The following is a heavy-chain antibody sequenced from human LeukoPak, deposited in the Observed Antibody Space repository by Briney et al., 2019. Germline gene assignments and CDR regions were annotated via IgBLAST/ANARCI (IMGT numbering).Heavy chain of an antibody. V-gene: IGHV4-59*01. CDR1: GGSIGSYY. Sequence: PSETLSPTCTVSGGSIGSYYWSWIRRPPGKGLEWIGHISYSGSTNYNPSLKSRVTLSVDTSKNQFSLKLSSVTAADTAVYYCARGGSGYALNWFDPWGQGTLVTVSS. D-gene: IGHD5-12*01. CDR2: ISYSGST. J-gene: IGHJ5*02. CDR3: ARGGSGYALNWFDP.